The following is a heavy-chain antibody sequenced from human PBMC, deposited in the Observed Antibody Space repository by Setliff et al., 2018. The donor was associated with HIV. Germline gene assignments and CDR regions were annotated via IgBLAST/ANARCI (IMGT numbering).Heavy chain of an antibody. CDR1: GFTFSSYA. CDR3: ARDVAADGTYFDY. CDR2: ISGSGGST. D-gene: IGHD6-13*01. V-gene: IGHV3-23*01. Sequence: GSLRLSCAASGFTFSSYAMSWVRQAPGKGLEWVSAISGSGGSTYYADSVKGRFTISRDNSKNTLYLQMNSLRAEDTAVYYCARDVAADGTYFDYWGQGALVTVSS. J-gene: IGHJ4*01.